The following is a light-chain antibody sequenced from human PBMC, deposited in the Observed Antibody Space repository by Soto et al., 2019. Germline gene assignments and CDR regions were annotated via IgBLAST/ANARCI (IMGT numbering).Light chain of an antibody. V-gene: IGLV2-14*01. J-gene: IGLJ1*01. CDR1: SSDVGGYNY. CDR2: EVS. Sequence: QSVLTQPASVSGSPGQSITISCTGTSSDVGGYNYVSWYQHHPGKAPKLMIYEVSNRPSGVSNRFSGSKSGNTASLTISGLQAEDEADYYCSSYTSSSSWVFGTGTKVTVL. CDR3: SSYTSSSSWV.